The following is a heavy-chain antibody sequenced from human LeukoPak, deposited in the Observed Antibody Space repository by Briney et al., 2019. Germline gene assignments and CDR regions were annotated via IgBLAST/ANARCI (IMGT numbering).Heavy chain of an antibody. Sequence: SETLSLTCTVSGGSISSGSYYWSWIRQPAGKGLAWIGRIYTSGSTNYNPSLKSRVTISVDTSKNQFSLKLSSVTAADTAVYYCARERGSLYYFDYWGQGTLVTVSS. CDR1: GGSISSGSYY. J-gene: IGHJ4*02. D-gene: IGHD6-13*01. V-gene: IGHV4-61*02. CDR2: IYTSGST. CDR3: ARERGSLYYFDY.